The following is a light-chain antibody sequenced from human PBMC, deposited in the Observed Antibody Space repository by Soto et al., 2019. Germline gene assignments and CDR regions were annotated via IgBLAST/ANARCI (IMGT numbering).Light chain of an antibody. CDR2: DVS. V-gene: IGLV2-11*01. CDR3: CSYAGSPYV. J-gene: IGLJ1*01. CDR1: SRDVGAYNY. Sequence: QSVLTQPRSVSGSPGQSVTISCTGASRDVGAYNYVSWYQQHPGKAPKLMIYDVSTRPSGVPDRFSGSKSGTTASLTISGLQAEDEADYYCCSYAGSPYVFGTGTKVPAL.